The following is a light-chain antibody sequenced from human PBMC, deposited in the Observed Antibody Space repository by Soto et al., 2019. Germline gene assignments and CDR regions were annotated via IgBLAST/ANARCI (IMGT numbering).Light chain of an antibody. V-gene: IGKV1-13*02. Sequence: AIQLTQSPSSLSASVGDRVTITCRASQDIRGALAWYEQKPGNAPKLLTFDVSTLQSGVPSRFSGSGSGTDFTLTISSLQPEDFGTYYCQQFNTYPLTFGQGTRLEIK. CDR3: QQFNTYPLT. J-gene: IGKJ5*01. CDR2: DVS. CDR1: QDIRGA.